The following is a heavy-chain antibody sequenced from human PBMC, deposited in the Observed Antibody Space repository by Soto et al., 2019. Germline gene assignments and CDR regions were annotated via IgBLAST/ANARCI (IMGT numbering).Heavy chain of an antibody. CDR1: GGSISSGGHY. J-gene: IGHJ6*02. V-gene: IGHV4-31*03. CDR2: IYYSGST. CDR3: ARDQAYDYTSPGDYYYYGMDV. Sequence: SETLSLTCTVSGGSISSGGHYWNLIRQHPGKGLEWIGYIYYSGSTYYNPSLKSRVTISVDTSKNQFSLNLSSVTAADTAVYYCARDQAYDYTSPGDYYYYGMDVWGQGTTVT. D-gene: IGHD4-4*01.